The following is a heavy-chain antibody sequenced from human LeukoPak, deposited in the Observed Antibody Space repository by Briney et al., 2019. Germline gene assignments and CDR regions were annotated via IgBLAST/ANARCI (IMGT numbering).Heavy chain of an antibody. CDR1: GGTFTNYA. CDR3: ATPPAHYYASYFDY. D-gene: IGHD3-10*01. Sequence: GASVKVSCKASGGTFTNYAFSWVRQAPGQGLEWMGGIIPFFDTTTYAQKFQGRVTITTDSSTSTAYMELSSLRSDDTAVYYCATPPAHYYASYFDYWGQGTLVTVSS. J-gene: IGHJ4*02. CDR2: IIPFFDTT. V-gene: IGHV1-69*05.